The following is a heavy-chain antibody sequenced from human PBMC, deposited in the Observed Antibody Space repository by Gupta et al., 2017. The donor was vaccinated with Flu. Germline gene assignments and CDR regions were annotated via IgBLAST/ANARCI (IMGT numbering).Heavy chain of an antibody. CDR3: ARDCSTSCWVDY. D-gene: IGHD2-2*01. V-gene: IGHV3-74*01. J-gene: IGHJ4*02. Sequence: VRQAPGKGLVWVSRINSDGSSTSYADPVKGRFTISRDNAKNTLYLQMNSLRAEDTAVYYCARDCSTSCWVDYWGQGTLVTVSS. CDR2: INSDGSST.